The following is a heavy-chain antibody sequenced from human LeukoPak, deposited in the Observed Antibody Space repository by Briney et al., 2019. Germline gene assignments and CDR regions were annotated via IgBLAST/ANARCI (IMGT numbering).Heavy chain of an antibody. Sequence: ASVKVSCKASGYTFTGYFIHWVRQAPGQGLEWMGGIIPIFGTANYAQKFQGRVTITADESTSTAYMELSSLRSEDTAVYYCAREREGYCSGGSCYPLDYWGQGTLVTVSS. J-gene: IGHJ4*02. V-gene: IGHV1-69*13. CDR2: IIPIFGTA. CDR3: AREREGYCSGGSCYPLDY. D-gene: IGHD2-15*01. CDR1: GYTFTGYF.